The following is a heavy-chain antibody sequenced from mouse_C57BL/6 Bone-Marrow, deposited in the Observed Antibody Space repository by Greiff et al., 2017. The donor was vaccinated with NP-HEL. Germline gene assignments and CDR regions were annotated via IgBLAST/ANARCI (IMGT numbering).Heavy chain of an antibody. V-gene: IGHV2-2*01. J-gene: IGHJ1*03. CDR1: GFSLTSYG. CDR3: ARNRGNYEYFDV. D-gene: IGHD2-1*01. Sequence: QVQLQQSGPGLVQPSQSLSITCTVSGFSLTSYGVHWVRQSPGKGLEWLGVIWSGGSTDYNAAFISRLSISKDNSKSQVFFKMNSLQADDTAIYYCARNRGNYEYFDVWGTGTTVTVSS. CDR2: IWSGGST.